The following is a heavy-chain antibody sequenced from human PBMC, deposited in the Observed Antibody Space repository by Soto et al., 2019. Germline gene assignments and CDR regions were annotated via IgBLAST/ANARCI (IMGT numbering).Heavy chain of an antibody. D-gene: IGHD1-26*01. CDR2: IYYSGST. CDR3: ARGYSGSYYYYYGMDV. Sequence: PSETLSLTCTVSGGSISSYYWSWIRQPPGKGLEWIGYIYYSGSTNYNPSLKSRVTISVDTSKNQFSLKLSSVTAADTAVYYCARGYSGSYYYYYGMDVWGQGTTGTVSS. CDR1: GGSISSYY. V-gene: IGHV4-59*01. J-gene: IGHJ6*02.